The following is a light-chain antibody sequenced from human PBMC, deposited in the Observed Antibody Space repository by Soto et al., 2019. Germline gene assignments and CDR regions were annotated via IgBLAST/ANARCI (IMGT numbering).Light chain of an antibody. CDR2: KVS. CDR3: MQGTHWPT. J-gene: IGKJ1*01. V-gene: IGKV2-30*01. Sequence: DVVMTQSPLSLAVTLGQPASISCRSIQILVYSDGNIYLSWFHQRPGQSPRRLIYKVSNRESGVPDRFSGSGSGTEFTLRISTVEAEDVGVYYCMQGTHWPTFGQGAKVDIK. CDR1: QILVYSDGNIY.